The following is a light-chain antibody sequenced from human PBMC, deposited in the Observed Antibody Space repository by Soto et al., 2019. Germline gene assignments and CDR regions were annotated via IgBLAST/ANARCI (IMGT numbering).Light chain of an antibody. V-gene: IGLV1-44*01. Sequence: QSVLTQPPSASGTPGQRVTISCSGSSSNIGTNTVIWYQQLPGAAPKLLIYSDNQRPSGVTDRFSGSKSGTSASLAISGLRSRDEADYYCAAWDVSLVVFGGGTKLTVL. CDR2: SDN. J-gene: IGLJ2*01. CDR3: AAWDVSLVV. CDR1: SSNIGTNT.